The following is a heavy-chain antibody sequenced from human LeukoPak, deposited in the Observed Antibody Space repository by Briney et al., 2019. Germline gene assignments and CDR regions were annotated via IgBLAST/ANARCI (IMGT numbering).Heavy chain of an antibody. CDR3: ARLTRGYSYGYVH. CDR1: GYSISSGYY. D-gene: IGHD5-18*01. CDR2: IYHSGST. Sequence: SETLSLTCAVSGYSISSGYYWGWIRQPPGKGLEWIGSIYHSGSTYYNPSLKSRVTISVDTSKNQFSLKLSSVTAADTAVYYCARLTRGYSYGYVHWGQGTLVTVSS. J-gene: IGHJ4*02. V-gene: IGHV4-38-2*01.